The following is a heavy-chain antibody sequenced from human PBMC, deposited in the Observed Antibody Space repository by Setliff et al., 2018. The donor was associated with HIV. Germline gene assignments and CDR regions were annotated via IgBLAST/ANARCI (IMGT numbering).Heavy chain of an antibody. CDR2: ISPVFGTA. Sequence: WASVKVSCKAVGGTFRSKAVSWVRQAPGQGLEWMGGISPVFGTANYAQKFQDRVTITVDESTNTAYMELNSLRSDDTAVYYCARDFYDSSGYLNLGFDYRGQGSLVTVSS. V-gene: IGHV1-69*13. CDR3: ARDFYDSSGYLNLGFDY. D-gene: IGHD3-22*01. CDR1: GGTFRSKA. J-gene: IGHJ4*02.